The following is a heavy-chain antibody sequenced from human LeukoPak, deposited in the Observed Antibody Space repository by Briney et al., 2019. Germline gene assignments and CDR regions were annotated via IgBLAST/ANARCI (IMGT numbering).Heavy chain of an antibody. D-gene: IGHD7-27*01. J-gene: IGHJ4*02. CDR3: ARDSLGSGRPFDY. CDR1: GGSITNYF. Sequence: SETLSLTCTVSGGSITNYFWSWVRQPAGKGLDWIGRIYSSGSTNYNSSLKSRITMSVDTSKNQFPLKLSSVTAADTAVYYCARDSLGSGRPFDYWGQGTLVTVSS. CDR2: IYSSGST. V-gene: IGHV4-4*07.